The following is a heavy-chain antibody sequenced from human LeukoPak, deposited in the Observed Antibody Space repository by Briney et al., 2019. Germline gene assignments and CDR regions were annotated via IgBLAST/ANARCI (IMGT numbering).Heavy chain of an antibody. Sequence: GGALRLSCAASGFTFSSYSMNWVRQAPGKGREWVSFISSSSGYKYYADSVKGRFTISRDNAKNPLYLQINSLRAEDTAMYYCARGLDGDYVWEYGWFDPWGQGTLVTVSS. CDR2: ISSSSGYK. D-gene: IGHD4-17*01. CDR3: ARGLDGDYVWEYGWFDP. CDR1: GFTFSSYS. J-gene: IGHJ5*02. V-gene: IGHV3-21*01.